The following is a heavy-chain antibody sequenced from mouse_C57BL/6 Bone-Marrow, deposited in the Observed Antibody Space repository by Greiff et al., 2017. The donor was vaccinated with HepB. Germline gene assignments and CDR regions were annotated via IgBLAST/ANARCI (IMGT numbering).Heavy chain of an antibody. V-gene: IGHV5-17*01. CDR3: ARAYYGKDRYFDV. CDR2: ISSGSSTI. CDR1: GFTFSDYG. J-gene: IGHJ1*03. D-gene: IGHD2-1*01. Sequence: EVKLMESGGGLVKPGGSLKLPCAASGFTFSDYGMHWVRQAPEKGLEWVAYISSGSSTIYYADTVKGRFTISRDNAENTLFLQMNSLRSADPAMYYCARAYYGKDRYFDVWGTVTTVTVSS.